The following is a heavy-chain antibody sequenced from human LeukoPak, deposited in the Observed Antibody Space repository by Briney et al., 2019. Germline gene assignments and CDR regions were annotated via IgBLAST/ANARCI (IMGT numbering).Heavy chain of an antibody. CDR1: GFTFSSYW. CDR2: IKQDGSEK. D-gene: IGHD2-21*02. CDR3: ARAVRVVTRLRGAFDI. J-gene: IGHJ3*02. Sequence: PGGPLRLSCAVSGFTFSSYWMSWVRQAPGKGLEWVANIKQDGSEKYYVDSVKGRFTISRDNAKNSLYLQMNSLRAEDTAVYYCARAVRVVTRLRGAFDIWGQGTMVTVSS. V-gene: IGHV3-7*01.